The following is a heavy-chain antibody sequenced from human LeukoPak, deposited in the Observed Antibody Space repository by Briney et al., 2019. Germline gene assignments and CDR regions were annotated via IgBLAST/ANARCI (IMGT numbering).Heavy chain of an antibody. CDR1: GGSISSYY. CDR3: ARHLYYYGSGSYYNYYYGMDV. CDR2: IYYSGST. J-gene: IGHJ6*02. V-gene: IGHV4-59*08. D-gene: IGHD3-10*01. Sequence: PSETLSLTCTVSGGSISSYYWSWIRQPPGKGLEWIGYIYYSGSTNYNPSLKSRVTISVDTSKSQFSLKLSSVTAADTAVYYCARHLYYYGSGSYYNYYYGMDVWGQGATVTVSS.